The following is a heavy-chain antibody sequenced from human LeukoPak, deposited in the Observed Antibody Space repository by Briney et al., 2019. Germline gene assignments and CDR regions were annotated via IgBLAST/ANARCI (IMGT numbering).Heavy chain of an antibody. D-gene: IGHD3-10*01. J-gene: IGHJ5*02. V-gene: IGHV4-38-2*02. CDR2: IYHSGST. Sequence: GSLRLSCAASGFTFSSYSMNWVRQAPGKGLEWIGSIYHSGSTYYNPSLKSRVTISVDTSKNQFSLKLSSVTAADTAVYYCARDPRFGEGSWFDPGGQETLVTVSS. CDR1: GFTFSSYS. CDR3: ARDPRFGEGSWFDP.